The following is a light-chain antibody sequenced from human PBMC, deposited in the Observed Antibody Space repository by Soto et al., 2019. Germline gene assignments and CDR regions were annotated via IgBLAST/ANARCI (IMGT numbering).Light chain of an antibody. J-gene: IGLJ3*02. CDR1: NSNIGAGYD. Sequence: QSVLTQPPSVSGAPGQRVTISCTGYNSNIGAGYDVHWYQQLPGKAPKLLIYGNSNRPSGVPDRFSASKSGTSASLAITGLQAEDEADYYCQSYKSSLSAWVFGGGTKVTVL. V-gene: IGLV1-40*01. CDR2: GNS. CDR3: QSYKSSLSAWV.